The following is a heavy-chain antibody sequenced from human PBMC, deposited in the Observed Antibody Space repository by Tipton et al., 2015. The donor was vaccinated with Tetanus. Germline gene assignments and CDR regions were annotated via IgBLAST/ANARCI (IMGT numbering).Heavy chain of an antibody. Sequence: TLSLTCAVSGGSIDSGDYSWAWIRQPPGKGLEWIGTMYNSGATYYNPSLKGRVTISGDTSKNLFSLTSVTASDTAVYYCARPEASGRARGFDIWGQGTKVTVSP. CDR3: ARPEASGRARGFDI. V-gene: IGHV4-39*02. D-gene: IGHD3-10*01. CDR1: GGSIDSGDYS. CDR2: MYNSGAT. J-gene: IGHJ3*02.